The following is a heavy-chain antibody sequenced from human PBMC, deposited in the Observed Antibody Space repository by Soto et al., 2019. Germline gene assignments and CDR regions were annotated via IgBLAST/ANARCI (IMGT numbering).Heavy chain of an antibody. V-gene: IGHV4-30-2*01. CDR2: IYHSGST. Sequence: SETLSLTCAVSGGSISSGGYSWSWIRQPPGKGLEWIGYIYHSGSTYYDPSLKSRVTISVDRSKNQFSLKLSSVTAADTAVYYCARVNSSACWFDPWGQGTLVTVSS. CDR3: ARVNSSACWFDP. CDR1: GGSISSGGYS. D-gene: IGHD3-22*01. J-gene: IGHJ5*02.